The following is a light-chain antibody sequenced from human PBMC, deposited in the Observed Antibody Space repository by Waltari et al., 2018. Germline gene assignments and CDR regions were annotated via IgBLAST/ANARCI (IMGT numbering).Light chain of an antibody. J-gene: IGLJ1*01. V-gene: IGLV2-23*02. CDR1: TSDVGNYDL. CDR3: CSYAGRGTYV. CDR2: EVI. Sequence: QSVLTQPASVSGTPGQSITISCTGTTSDVGNYDLVSWYQQHPGKAPKLLICEVIKRPSGVSSRVSGSKSGNTASLTISGLQAEDEADYYCCSYAGRGTYVFGSGTKVTV.